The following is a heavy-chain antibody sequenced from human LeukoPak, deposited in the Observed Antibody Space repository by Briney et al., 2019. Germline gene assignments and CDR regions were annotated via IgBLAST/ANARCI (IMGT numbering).Heavy chain of an antibody. CDR3: AKARVSSYGSGNPYGIDV. CDR2: LSGSGGST. Sequence: GGSLRLSCAASGFGFSSYAMCWVRQAPGKGLEGVSSLSGSGGSTYYADSVKGRFTISRDNSKKTLYLQMSSLRAEDTAVYYCAKARVSSYGSGNPYGIDVWGKGTTVTVSS. J-gene: IGHJ6*04. V-gene: IGHV3-23*01. CDR1: GFGFSSYA. D-gene: IGHD3-10*01.